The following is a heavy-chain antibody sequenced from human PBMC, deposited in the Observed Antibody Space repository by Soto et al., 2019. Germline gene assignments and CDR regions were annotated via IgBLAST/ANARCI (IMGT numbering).Heavy chain of an antibody. CDR3: AREFYYCSSTSCYTVPSHWFDP. J-gene: IGHJ5*02. V-gene: IGHV3-11*01. D-gene: IGHD2-2*02. Sequence: QVQLVESGGGLVKPGGSLRLSCAASGFTFSDYYMSWIRQAPGKGLEWVSSISSSVSTIYYADSVRGRFTISRDNAKNSLYLQMNSLRVEDTARYYCAREFYYCSSTSCYTVPSHWFDPWGQGTLVTVSS. CDR1: GFTFSDYY. CDR2: ISSSVSTI.